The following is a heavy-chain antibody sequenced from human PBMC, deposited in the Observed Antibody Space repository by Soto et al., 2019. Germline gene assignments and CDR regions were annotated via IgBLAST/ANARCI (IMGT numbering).Heavy chain of an antibody. D-gene: IGHD6-19*01. CDR2: ISGSGGST. Sequence: PGGSMRLSCAAYGFTFSSYAMSWVRQAPGKGLEWVSAISGSGGSTYYADSVKGRFTISRDNSKNTLYLQMNSLRAEDTAVYYCANIAVAGSLGYWGQGTLVTVSS. V-gene: IGHV3-23*01. CDR1: GFTFSSYA. CDR3: ANIAVAGSLGY. J-gene: IGHJ4*02.